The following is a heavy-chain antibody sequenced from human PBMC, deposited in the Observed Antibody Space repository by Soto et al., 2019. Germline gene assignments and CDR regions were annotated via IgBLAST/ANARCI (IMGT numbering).Heavy chain of an antibody. D-gene: IGHD3-3*01. CDR2: ISSSGSTI. CDR1: GFTFSGYY. Sequence: GGSLRLSCAASGFTFSGYYMSWIRQAPGKGLEWVSYISSSGSTIYYADSVKGRFTISRDNAKNSLYLQMNSLRAEDTAVYYCARDLRFLEWLPINWFDPWGQGTLVTVSS. V-gene: IGHV3-11*01. J-gene: IGHJ5*02. CDR3: ARDLRFLEWLPINWFDP.